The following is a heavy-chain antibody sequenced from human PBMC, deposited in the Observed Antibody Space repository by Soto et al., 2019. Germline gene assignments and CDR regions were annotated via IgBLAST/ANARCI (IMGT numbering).Heavy chain of an antibody. CDR3: ARDPRVTIFGVVSPYYFDY. V-gene: IGHV3-30-3*01. Sequence: QVQLVESGGGVVQPGRSLRLSCAASGFTFSTYAMHWVRQAPGKGLEWVAVISYDGSNKYYADSVKGRFTISRDTSKNTLYLQMNSLRAEDTAVYYCARDPRVTIFGVVSPYYFDYWGQGTLVTVSS. CDR2: ISYDGSNK. J-gene: IGHJ4*02. D-gene: IGHD3-3*01. CDR1: GFTFSTYA.